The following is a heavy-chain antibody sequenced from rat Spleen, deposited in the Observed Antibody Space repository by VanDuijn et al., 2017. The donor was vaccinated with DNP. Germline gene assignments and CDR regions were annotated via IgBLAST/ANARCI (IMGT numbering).Heavy chain of an antibody. D-gene: IGHD1-9*01. CDR3: ARYYGYNYYAIDA. CDR1: GFSVTSNS. V-gene: IGHV2-1*01. J-gene: IGHJ4*01. CDR2: IWSDGST. Sequence: QVQLKESGPGLVQPSQTLSLTCTVSGFSVTSNSVHWVRQPPGKGLEWVGVIWSDGSTDYSSGLKFRLSISRDTSKSQVFLKMNSLQTEDTAMYFCARYYGYNYYAIDAWGQGTSVTVSS.